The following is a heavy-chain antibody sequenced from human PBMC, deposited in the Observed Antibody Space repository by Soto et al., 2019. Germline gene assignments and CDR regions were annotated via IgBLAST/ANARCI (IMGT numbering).Heavy chain of an antibody. V-gene: IGHV4-31*03. CDR2: IYYSGST. CDR1: GGSISSGGYY. D-gene: IGHD3-10*01. Sequence: SETLSLTCTVSGGSISSGGYYWSWIRQHPGKGLEWIGCIYYSGSTYYNPSLKSRVTISVDTSKNQFSLKLSSVTAADTAVYYCARRGVRGATKEYYYNGMDVWGKGTTVTASS. J-gene: IGHJ6*04. CDR3: ARRGVRGATKEYYYNGMDV.